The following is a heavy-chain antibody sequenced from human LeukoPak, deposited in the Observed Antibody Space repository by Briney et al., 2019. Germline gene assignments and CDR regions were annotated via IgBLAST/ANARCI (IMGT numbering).Heavy chain of an antibody. CDR1: GYIFTNYA. J-gene: IGHJ4*02. CDR3: ARSKDSSGSVDY. CDR2: IIPIFGTA. Sequence: SVKVSCEASGYIFTNYAINWMRQAPGQGLEWMGGIIPIFGTANYAQKFQGRVTITADESTSTAYMELSSLRSEDTAVYYCARSKDSSGSVDYWGQGTLVTVSS. D-gene: IGHD3-22*01. V-gene: IGHV1-69*13.